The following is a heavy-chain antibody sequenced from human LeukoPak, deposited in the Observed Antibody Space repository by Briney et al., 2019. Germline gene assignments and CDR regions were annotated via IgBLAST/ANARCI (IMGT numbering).Heavy chain of an antibody. D-gene: IGHD3-10*01. Sequence: GGSLRLSCAASGFTFSSYAMSWVRQAPGKGLEWVSAISGSGGSTYYADSVKGRFTISRDNSKNTLYLQMNSLRAEDTAVYYCARDPYDSGSYLYWGQGTLVTVSS. CDR1: GFTFSSYA. CDR2: ISGSGGST. J-gene: IGHJ4*02. V-gene: IGHV3-23*01. CDR3: ARDPYDSGSYLY.